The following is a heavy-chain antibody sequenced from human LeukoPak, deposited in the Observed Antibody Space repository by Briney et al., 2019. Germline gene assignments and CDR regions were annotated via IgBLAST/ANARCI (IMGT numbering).Heavy chain of an antibody. CDR1: GFTFSRYS. Sequence: GGSLRLSCAGSGFTFSRYSMNWFRQAPGKGLERVASIRSGSTNIFYADSVKGRFTISRDNAKNSLYLQMNSLGAEDTAVYYCARDAQWLVPEGYFYYMDVWGKGTTVTVSS. CDR2: IRSGSTNI. J-gene: IGHJ6*03. V-gene: IGHV3-21*01. CDR3: ARDAQWLVPEGYFYYMDV. D-gene: IGHD6-19*01.